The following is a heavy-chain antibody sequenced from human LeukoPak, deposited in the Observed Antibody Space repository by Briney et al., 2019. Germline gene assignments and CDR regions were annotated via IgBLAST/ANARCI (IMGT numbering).Heavy chain of an antibody. D-gene: IGHD1-26*01. CDR1: GDSVSGVY. CDR3: ARSGSYHYYFDY. Sequence: SETLSLTCTVSGDSVSGVYWSWIRQPPGKGLEWIGYIYYSGSTNYNPSLKSRVTISVDTSKNQFSLKLSSVTAADTAVYYCARSGSYHYYFDYWGQGTLVTVSS. J-gene: IGHJ4*02. V-gene: IGHV4-59*02. CDR2: IYYSGST.